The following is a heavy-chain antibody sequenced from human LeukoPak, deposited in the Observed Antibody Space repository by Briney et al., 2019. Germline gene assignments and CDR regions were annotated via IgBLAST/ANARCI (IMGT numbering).Heavy chain of an antibody. D-gene: IGHD5-12*01. V-gene: IGHV4-39*01. J-gene: IGHJ5*01. CDR1: AGSFISSSHH. Sequence: SETLSLTCTVSAGSFISSSHHWGWVRQSPGKGLEWIGTVYYGRTTYYNPSLDGRVTISLDTSANHFSLQLNSVTAADAAVYYCVRHDGRGGATMGAFDSWGQGSLVTVSS. CDR3: VRHDGRGGATMGAFDS. CDR2: VYYGRTT.